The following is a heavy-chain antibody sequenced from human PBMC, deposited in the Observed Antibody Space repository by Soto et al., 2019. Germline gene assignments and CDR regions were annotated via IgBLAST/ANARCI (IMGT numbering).Heavy chain of an antibody. CDR2: IWYDGSNK. CDR3: AREVLGYSSGWGYYYYYGMDV. V-gene: IGHV3-33*01. J-gene: IGHJ6*02. Sequence: GGSLRLSCAASGFTFSSYGMHWVRQAPGKGLEWVAVIWYDGSNKYCADSVKGRFTISRDNSKNTLYLQMNSLRAEDTAVYYCAREVLGYSSGWGYYYYYGMDVWGQGTTVTVSS. CDR1: GFTFSSYG. D-gene: IGHD6-19*01.